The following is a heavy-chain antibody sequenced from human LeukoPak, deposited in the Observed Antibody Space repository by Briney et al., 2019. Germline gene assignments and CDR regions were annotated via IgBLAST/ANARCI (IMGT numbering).Heavy chain of an antibody. CDR2: IYPCDSNT. Sequence: GESLKISCRGSGYGFTSYWIVCVLQKPPKGLEWMMAIYPCDSNTRYNPSLQSQVTISTDNSISTAYLQWSSLKASDTAMYYCARRAHSGAMITLDYWGQGTLVTVSS. J-gene: IGHJ4*02. CDR1: GYGFTSYW. V-gene: IGHV5-51*01. CDR3: ARRAHSGAMITLDY. D-gene: IGHD5-12*01.